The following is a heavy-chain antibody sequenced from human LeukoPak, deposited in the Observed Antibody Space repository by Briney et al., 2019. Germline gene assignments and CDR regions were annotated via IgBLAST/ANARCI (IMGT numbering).Heavy chain of an antibody. Sequence: GGSLRLSCAASGFTFSSSAMSWVRQAPGKGLEWVSAITGSGVSTYYADSVRGRFTISRDNSKNTLYLQMNSLRAEDTAVYYCAKDSYVGDTRVYYYYGMDVWGQGTTVTVSS. CDR2: ITGSGVST. D-gene: IGHD1-26*01. J-gene: IGHJ6*02. CDR3: AKDSYVGDTRVYYYYGMDV. CDR1: GFTFSSSA. V-gene: IGHV3-23*01.